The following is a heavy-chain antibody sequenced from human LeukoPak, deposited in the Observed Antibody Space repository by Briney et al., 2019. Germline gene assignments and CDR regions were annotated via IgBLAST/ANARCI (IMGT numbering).Heavy chain of an antibody. D-gene: IGHD3-9*01. Sequence: QSGGSLRLSCTASGFTFGDYAMSWFRQAPGKGLEWVSAISGSDGSTYYADSVKGRFTISRDNSKNTLYLQMNSLRAEDTAVYYCAKGDSYYDILTGYVYWGQGTLVTVSS. V-gene: IGHV3-23*01. CDR2: ISGSDGST. CDR3: AKGDSYYDILTGYVY. CDR1: GFTFGDYA. J-gene: IGHJ4*02.